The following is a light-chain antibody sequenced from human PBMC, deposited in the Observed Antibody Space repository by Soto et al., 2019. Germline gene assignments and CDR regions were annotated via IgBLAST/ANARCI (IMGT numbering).Light chain of an antibody. J-gene: IGKJ4*01. CDR3: QQSYSRPLT. CDR2: AAS. CDR1: QSISHY. V-gene: IGKV1-39*01. Sequence: DIQMTQSPSSLSASVGDRVTITCRASQSISHYLNWYQQKPGKVPKLLIYAASSLQAGVPSRFSGSGSGTDFNLTLSSLQPEDFGTYYCQQSYSRPLTFGGGTKVEIK.